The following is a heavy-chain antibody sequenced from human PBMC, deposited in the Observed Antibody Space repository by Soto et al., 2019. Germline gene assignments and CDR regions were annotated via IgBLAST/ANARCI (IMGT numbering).Heavy chain of an antibody. V-gene: IGHV3-23*01. CDR3: AKAALRSVVVVAAILGSASDI. Sequence: GGSLRLSCAASGFTFSSYAMSWVRQAPGKGLEWVSAISGSGGSTYYADSVKGRFTISRDNSKNTLYLQMNSLRAEDTAVYYCAKAALRSVVVVAAILGSASDIWGQGTMVTLSS. J-gene: IGHJ3*02. CDR2: ISGSGGST. D-gene: IGHD2-15*01. CDR1: GFTFSSYA.